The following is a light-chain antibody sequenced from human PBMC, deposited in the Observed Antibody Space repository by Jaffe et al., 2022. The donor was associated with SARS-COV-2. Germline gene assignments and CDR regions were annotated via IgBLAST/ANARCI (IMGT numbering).Light chain of an antibody. V-gene: IGLV2-8*01. CDR1: SSDVGAYNF. J-gene: IGLJ2*01. CDR2: EVT. Sequence: QSALTQPPSASGSPGRSVTISCTGTSSDVGAYNFVSWYQQHPGRAPKLMIYEVTKRPSGVPDRFSGSKSGNTASLTVSGLQVEDEADYYCSSYAGGNIVLFGGGTRLTVL. CDR3: SSYAGGNIVL.